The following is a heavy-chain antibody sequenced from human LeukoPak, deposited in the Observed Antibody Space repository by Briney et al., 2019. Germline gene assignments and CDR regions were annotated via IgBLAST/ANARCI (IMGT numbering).Heavy chain of an antibody. CDR1: GFTFSTYE. D-gene: IGHD1-26*01. Sequence: GGSLRLSCAASGFTFSTYEMNWVRQAPGKGLEWLSYISRSGVSLYYADSVKGRFTISRDDAKSSVYLQMNSLRAEDTAVYYCAKMRWERRYFGYWGQGTLVTVSS. J-gene: IGHJ4*02. CDR3: AKMRWERRYFGY. V-gene: IGHV3-48*03. CDR2: ISRSGVSL.